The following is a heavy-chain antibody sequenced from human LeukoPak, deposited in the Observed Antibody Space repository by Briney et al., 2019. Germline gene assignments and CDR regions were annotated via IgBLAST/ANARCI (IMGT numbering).Heavy chain of an antibody. J-gene: IGHJ3*02. CDR3: ARGNYYGSGTLGASDI. V-gene: IGHV4-34*01. CDR1: GGSFSGYY. D-gene: IGHD3-10*01. CDR2: INHSGST. Sequence: PSETLSLTCAVYGGSFSGYYWSWIRQPPGKGLEWSGGINHSGSTNYIPPLKSRVTISVDTSKNQFSLKLSPVTAADTAVYYCARGNYYGSGTLGASDIWGQGTMVTVSS.